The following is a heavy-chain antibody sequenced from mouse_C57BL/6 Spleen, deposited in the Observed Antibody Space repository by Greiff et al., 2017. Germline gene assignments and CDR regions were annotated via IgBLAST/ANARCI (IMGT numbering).Heavy chain of an antibody. V-gene: IGHV5-9-1*02. CDR3: TRGIGYFDV. CDR2: ISSGGDVS. J-gene: IGHJ1*03. CDR1: GFTFSSYA. Sequence: EVKLMESGAGLVKPGGSLKLSCAASGFTFSSYAMSWVRQTPEKRLEWVAYISSGGDVSDYADTVKGRFTISRDNARNTLYLQMSRLKSEDTAMYYCTRGIGYFDVWGTGTTVTVSS.